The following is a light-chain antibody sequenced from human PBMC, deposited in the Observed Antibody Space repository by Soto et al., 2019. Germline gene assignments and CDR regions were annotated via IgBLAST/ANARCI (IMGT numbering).Light chain of an antibody. CDR1: QSITGSY. CDR3: QQRSNWPLT. J-gene: IGKJ4*01. CDR2: GAS. Sequence: ENVLTQSPGTLSFSPWERATVSCRSSQSITGSYLAWYQQTPGQAPRLLIYGASSRATGVPDRFSGSGSGTDFTLTISSLEPEDFAVYYCQQRSNWPLTFGGGTKVDIK. V-gene: IGKV3D-20*02.